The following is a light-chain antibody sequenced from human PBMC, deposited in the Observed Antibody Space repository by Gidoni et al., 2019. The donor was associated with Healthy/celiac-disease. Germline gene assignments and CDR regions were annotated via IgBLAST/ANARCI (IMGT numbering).Light chain of an antibody. V-gene: IGKV3-11*01. CDR2: DAS. J-gene: IGKJ4*02. CDR1: QSVSSY. CDR3: QQRGNWPRT. Sequence: LTQSPATLSLSPGERATLSCRASQSVSSYLAWYQQKPGQAPRLLIYDASNRATGIPARFSGSGSGTDFTLTISSLEPEDFAVYYCQQRGNWPRTFGGGTKVEIK.